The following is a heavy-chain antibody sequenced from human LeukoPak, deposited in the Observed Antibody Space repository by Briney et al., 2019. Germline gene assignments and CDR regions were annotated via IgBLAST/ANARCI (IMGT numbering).Heavy chain of an antibody. CDR3: ARGYCSSTSCYFLHYYYYDMDV. D-gene: IGHD2-2*01. Sequence: ASVKVSCKASGYTFTGYYMHWVRQAPGQGLEWMGWINPNSGGTNYAQKFQGRVTMTRDTSISTAYMELSRLRSDDTAVYYCARGYCSSTSCYFLHYYYYDMDVWGQGTTVTVSS. CDR2: INPNSGGT. CDR1: GYTFTGYY. V-gene: IGHV1-2*02. J-gene: IGHJ6*02.